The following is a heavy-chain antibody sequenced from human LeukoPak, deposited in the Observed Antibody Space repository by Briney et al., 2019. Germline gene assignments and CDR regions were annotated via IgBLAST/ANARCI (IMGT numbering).Heavy chain of an antibody. D-gene: IGHD3-9*01. CDR3: ASQGKNYDILTGYYNGFIDY. V-gene: IGHV4-39*01. CDR1: SGSISDSSYY. CDR2: IFYSGST. J-gene: IGHJ4*02. Sequence: SGTLALTCTVSSGSISDSSYYWGWIRQPPGEGLEWVGSIFYSGSTYYNPSLKSRVTISVDTSKNQFSLKLSSVTAADTAVYYCASQGKNYDILTGYYNGFIDYWGQGTLVTVSS.